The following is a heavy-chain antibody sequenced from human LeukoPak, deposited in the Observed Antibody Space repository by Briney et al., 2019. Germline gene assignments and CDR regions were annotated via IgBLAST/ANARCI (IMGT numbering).Heavy chain of an antibody. CDR2: ISGSGGST. CDR3: ARDPYSSSQGYNWNVAGYMDV. D-gene: IGHD1-20*01. V-gene: IGHV3-23*01. CDR1: GFTFSSYA. J-gene: IGHJ6*03. Sequence: GGSLRLSCAASGFTFSSYAMSWVRQAPGKGLEWVSAISGSGGSTYYADSVKGRFTISRDNSKNTLYLQMNSLRAEDTAVYYCARDPYSSSQGYNWNVAGYMDVWGKGTTVTVSS.